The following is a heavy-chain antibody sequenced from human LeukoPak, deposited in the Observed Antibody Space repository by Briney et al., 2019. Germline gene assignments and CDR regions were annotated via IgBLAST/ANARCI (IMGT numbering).Heavy chain of an antibody. CDR2: IYSGGST. V-gene: IGHV3-53*01. D-gene: IGHD4-17*01. CDR3: ATSTVTAPDY. Sequence: PGGSLRLSCAASGFTVSSNYMNWARQAPGKGLEWVSIIYSGGSTYYADSVKGRFTISRDISKNTLYLQMNSLRAEDTAVYYCATSTVTAPDYWGQGTLVTVSS. CDR1: GFTVSSNY. J-gene: IGHJ4*02.